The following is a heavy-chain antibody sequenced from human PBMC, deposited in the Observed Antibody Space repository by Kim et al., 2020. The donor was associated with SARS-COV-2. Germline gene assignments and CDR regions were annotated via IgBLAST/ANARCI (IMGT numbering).Heavy chain of an antibody. CDR3: TSYWRRWDIVVVPAARVDYYYGMDV. D-gene: IGHD2-2*01. J-gene: IGHJ6*02. Sequence: GGSLRLSCAASGFTFSGSAMHWVRQASGKGLEWVGRIRSKANSYATAYAASVKGRFTISRDDSKNTAYLQMNSLKTEDTAVYYCTSYWRRWDIVVVPAARVDYYYGMDVWGQGTTVTVSS. V-gene: IGHV3-73*01. CDR1: GFTFSGSA. CDR2: IRSKANSYAT.